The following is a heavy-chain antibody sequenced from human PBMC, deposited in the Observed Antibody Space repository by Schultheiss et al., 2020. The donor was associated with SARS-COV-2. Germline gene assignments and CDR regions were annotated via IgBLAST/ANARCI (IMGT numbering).Heavy chain of an antibody. J-gene: IGHJ5*02. D-gene: IGHD2-2*01. CDR3: ARRLAECSSTTCQDTWFDP. CDR2: IYYSGST. V-gene: IGHV4-34*01. CDR1: GGSFSGYY. Sequence: SETLSLTCAVYGGSFSGYYWSWIRQHPGKGLEWIGYIYYSGSTNYNPSLKSRVTISVDTSKNQFSLKLNSVTAADTAVYYCARRLAECSSTTCQDTWFDPWGQGTLVTVSS.